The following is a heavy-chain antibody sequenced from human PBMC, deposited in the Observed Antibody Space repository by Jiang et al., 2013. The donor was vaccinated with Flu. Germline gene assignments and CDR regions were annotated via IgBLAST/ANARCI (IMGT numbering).Heavy chain of an antibody. Sequence: LLKPSETLSLTCAVYGGSFSGYYWSWIRQPPGKGLEWIGEINHSGSTNYNPSLKSRVTISVDTSKNQFSLKLSSVTAADTAVYYCARGIPDDYGDYSVYWGQGTLVTVSS. CDR3: ARGIPDDYGDYSVY. CDR1: GGSFSGYY. D-gene: IGHD4-17*01. CDR2: INHSGST. J-gene: IGHJ4*02. V-gene: IGHV4-34*01.